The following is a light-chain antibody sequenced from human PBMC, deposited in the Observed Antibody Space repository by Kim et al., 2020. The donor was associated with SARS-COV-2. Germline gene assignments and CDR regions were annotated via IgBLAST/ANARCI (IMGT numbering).Light chain of an antibody. V-gene: IGLV3-1*01. J-gene: IGLJ2*01. CDR2: QDS. CDR3: QAWDSSTAGVV. CDR1: KLGDKY. Sequence: SYELTQPPSVSVSPGQTASITCSGDKLGDKYACWYQQKPGKSPVLVIYQDSKRPSGIPERFSGSNSGNTATLTISGTQAMDEADYYCQAWDSSTAGVVFGGGTKLTVL.